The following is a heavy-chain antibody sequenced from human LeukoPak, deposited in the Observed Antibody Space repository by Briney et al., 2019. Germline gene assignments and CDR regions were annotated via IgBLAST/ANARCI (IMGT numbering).Heavy chain of an antibody. D-gene: IGHD3-16*02. Sequence: PSETLSLTCTVSGGSISSYYWSWIRQPPGKGLEWIGYIYYSGSTNYNPSLKSRVTISVDTSKNQFPLKLSSVTAADTAVYYCAKKKALYNWFDPWGQGTLVTVSS. V-gene: IGHV4-59*08. CDR3: AKKKALYNWFDP. CDR2: IYYSGST. J-gene: IGHJ5*02. CDR1: GGSISSYY.